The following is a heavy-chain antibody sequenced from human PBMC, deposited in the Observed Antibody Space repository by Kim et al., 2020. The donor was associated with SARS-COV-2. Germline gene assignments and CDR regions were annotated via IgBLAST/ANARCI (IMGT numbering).Heavy chain of an antibody. J-gene: IGHJ3*01. V-gene: IGHV3-74*01. CDR1: GFTHTFSSYW. D-gene: IGHD1-1*01. CDR3: TRDGNDAFDL. Sequence: GGSLRLSCAASGFTHTFSSYWMHWIRQAPGKGLVWVSRINSDGSSASYADSVRGRFTISRDNAKNMLYLQMNSLRAEDTAMYYCTRDGNDAFDLWGQGAMVTVSS. CDR2: INSDGSSA.